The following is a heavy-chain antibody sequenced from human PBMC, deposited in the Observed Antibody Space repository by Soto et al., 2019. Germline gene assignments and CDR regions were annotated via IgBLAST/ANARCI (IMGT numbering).Heavy chain of an antibody. Sequence: QVQLVQSGPEVKKPGASVRVSCKASGYTFNNFAINWVRQAPGQGLEWLGWISPYNGETEYAQKFQGRVIKTTDASTSTAYLEVRSLRSDATAVYYCAREQTRWLTDAFDIWVQGTMVIVSS. CDR1: GYTFNNFA. CDR3: AREQTRWLTDAFDI. J-gene: IGHJ3*02. CDR2: ISPYNGET. D-gene: IGHD5-12*01. V-gene: IGHV1-18*01.